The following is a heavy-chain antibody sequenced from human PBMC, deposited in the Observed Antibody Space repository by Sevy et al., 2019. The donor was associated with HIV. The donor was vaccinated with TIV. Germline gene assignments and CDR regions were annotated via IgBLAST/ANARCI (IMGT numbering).Heavy chain of an antibody. J-gene: IGHJ4*02. CDR1: AFTFSSYA. D-gene: IGHD2-21*02. CDR2: ISGSGGST. CDR3: AKKRKGDQGPLDY. V-gene: IGHV3-23*01. Sequence: GGSLRLSCAASAFTFSSYAMSWVRQAPGKGLEWVSAISGSGGSTYYADSVKGRFTISRDNSKNTLYLQMNSLRAEDTAVYYCAKKRKGDQGPLDYWGQGTLVTVSS.